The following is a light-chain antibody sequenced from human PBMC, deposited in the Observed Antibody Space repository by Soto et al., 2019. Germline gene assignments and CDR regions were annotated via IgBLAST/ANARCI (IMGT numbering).Light chain of an antibody. V-gene: IGKV4-1*01. J-gene: IGKJ1*01. CDR3: QQYYSTPWT. Sequence: DIVMTQSPATLAVSMGDRATINCMSSQSVVYSSNNKNYLAWYQQKLGQPPKLLIRWASTRESGVPDRFSGSGSGTDFTLTISSLQAEDVAVYYCQQYYSTPWTFGQGTKVDIK. CDR1: QSVVYSSNNKNY. CDR2: WAS.